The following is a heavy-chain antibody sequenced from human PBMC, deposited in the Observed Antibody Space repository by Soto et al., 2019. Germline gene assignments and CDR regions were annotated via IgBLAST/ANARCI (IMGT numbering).Heavy chain of an antibody. J-gene: IGHJ6*02. V-gene: IGHV4-4*07. Sequence: SETLSLTCTVSGGSISSYYWSWIRQPAGKGLEWIGRIYTSGSTNYNPSPKSRVTMSVDTAKNQFSLKVSSVTAADTAVYYCARDLVGVPAAIGHYYYYGMDVWGQGTTVTVSS. CDR2: IYTSGST. D-gene: IGHD2-2*02. CDR1: GGSISSYY. CDR3: ARDLVGVPAAIGHYYYYGMDV.